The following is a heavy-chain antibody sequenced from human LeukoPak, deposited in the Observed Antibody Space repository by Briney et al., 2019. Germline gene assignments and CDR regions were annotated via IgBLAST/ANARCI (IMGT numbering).Heavy chain of an antibody. CDR1: GYTFTGYY. Sequence: ASVKVSCKASGYTFTGYYIHWVRQAPGQGLEWMGWINPNSGGTNYAQKFQGRVTVTTDTSISTAYMEVSRLISDDTAVYYCVRVRSYYYGMDVWGQGTTVTVSS. CDR2: INPNSGGT. CDR3: VRVRSYYYGMDV. V-gene: IGHV1-2*02. J-gene: IGHJ6*02.